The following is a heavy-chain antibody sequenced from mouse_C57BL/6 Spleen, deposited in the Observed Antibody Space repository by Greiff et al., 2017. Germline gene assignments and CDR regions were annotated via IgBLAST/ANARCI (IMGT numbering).Heavy chain of an antibody. Sequence: VQLQQSGAELARPGASVKMSCKASGYTFTSYTMHWVKQRPGQGLEWIGYINPSSGYTKYNQKFKDKATLTADKSSSTAYMQLSSLTSEDSAVYDCEREKVTTSAMDYWGQGTSVTVSS. CDR2: INPSSGYT. CDR1: GYTFTSYT. J-gene: IGHJ4*01. V-gene: IGHV1-4*01. D-gene: IGHD2-2*01. CDR3: EREKVTTSAMDY.